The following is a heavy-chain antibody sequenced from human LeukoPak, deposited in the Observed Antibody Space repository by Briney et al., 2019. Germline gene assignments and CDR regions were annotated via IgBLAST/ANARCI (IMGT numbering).Heavy chain of an antibody. J-gene: IGHJ6*02. CDR1: GFTFDDYG. Sequence: GGSLRLSCAASGFTFDDYGMTWVRQVPGKGLEWVAVISYDGNNKYYADSVKGRFTISRDNSKNTLYLQMTSLRAEDTAVYYCARDINNAPFYYYGMDVWGQGTTVTVSS. D-gene: IGHD1/OR15-1a*01. V-gene: IGHV3-30*03. CDR3: ARDINNAPFYYYGMDV. CDR2: ISYDGNNK.